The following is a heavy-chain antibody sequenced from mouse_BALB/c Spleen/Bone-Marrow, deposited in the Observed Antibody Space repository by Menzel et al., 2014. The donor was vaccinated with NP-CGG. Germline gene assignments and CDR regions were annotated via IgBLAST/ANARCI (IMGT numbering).Heavy chain of an antibody. CDR3: AIYGHYAMDY. V-gene: IGHV2-4-1*01. D-gene: IGHD1-1*02. CDR2: IWGDGST. J-gene: IGHJ4*01. CDR1: GFSLSSYG. Sequence: QVQLQQSGPGLVQPSQNLSITCTVSGFSLSSYGVHWVRQSPGKGLEWLGVIWGDGSTDYNSALKSRLSISKDNSKSQVFLKMNSLQTDDTARYYCAIYGHYAMDYWGQGTSVTVSS.